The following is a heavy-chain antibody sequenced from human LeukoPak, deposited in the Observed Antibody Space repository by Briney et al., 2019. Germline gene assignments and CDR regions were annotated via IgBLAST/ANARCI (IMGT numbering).Heavy chain of an antibody. CDR3: ARVGAGELSSNAFDH. V-gene: IGHV4-59*01. CDR1: GGSISSYY. CDR2: IYYSGST. Sequence: SETLSLTCTVSGGSISSYYWSWIRQPPGKGLEWIGYIYYSGSTNYNPSLKSRVTISVDTSKNQFSLKLSSVTAADTAVYYCARVGAGELSSNAFDHWGQGTLVTVSS. J-gene: IGHJ4*02. D-gene: IGHD3-16*02.